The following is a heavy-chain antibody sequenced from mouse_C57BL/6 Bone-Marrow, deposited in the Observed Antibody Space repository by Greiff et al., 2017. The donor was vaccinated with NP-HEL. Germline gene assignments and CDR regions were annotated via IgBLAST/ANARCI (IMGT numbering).Heavy chain of an antibody. CDR1: GYTFTSYG. Sequence: QVQLQQSGAELARPGASVKLSCKASGYTFTSYGISWVKQRTGQGLEWIGEIYPRSGNTYYNEKFKGKATLTADKSSSTAYMELRSLTSEDSAVYFWARSIYYGNGWFAYWGQGTLVTVSA. CDR2: IYPRSGNT. CDR3: ARSIYYGNGWFAY. V-gene: IGHV1-81*01. D-gene: IGHD2-1*01. J-gene: IGHJ3*01.